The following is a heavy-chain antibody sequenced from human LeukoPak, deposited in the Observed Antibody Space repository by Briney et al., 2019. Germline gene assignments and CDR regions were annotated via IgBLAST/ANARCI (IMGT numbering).Heavy chain of an antibody. CDR3: ARDDALLGGTFFDY. CDR1: GGSFSGYY. CDR2: ISHSGST. Sequence: SETLSLTCAVYGGSFSGYYWSWIRQPPGTGLEWIGEISHSGSTMYSTSLKSRVTISLDTSKSQFSLELSSVTAADTAVYYCARDDALLGGTFFDYWGQGTLVTVSS. J-gene: IGHJ4*02. V-gene: IGHV4-34*01. D-gene: IGHD3-16*01.